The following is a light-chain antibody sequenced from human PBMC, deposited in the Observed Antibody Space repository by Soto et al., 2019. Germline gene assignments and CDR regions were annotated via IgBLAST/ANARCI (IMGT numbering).Light chain of an antibody. J-gene: IGLJ3*02. Sequence: QSALTQPPSASGSLGQSVTISCTGTSSDIGGSYPVSWYQQHPGKAPKLIIYEVTKRPSGVPDRFSGSKSGNTASLTVSGLQAEDEADYYCKSYGANLGGEFGGGTK. CDR3: KSYGANLGGE. CDR2: EVT. V-gene: IGLV2-8*01. CDR1: SSDIGGSYP.